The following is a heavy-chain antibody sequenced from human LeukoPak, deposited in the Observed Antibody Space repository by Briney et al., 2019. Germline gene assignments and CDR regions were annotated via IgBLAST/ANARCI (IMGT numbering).Heavy chain of an antibody. Sequence: PGGSLRLSCAASGFRFSDYWMTWVRQAPGKGLECVANINQGGSDKYYVDSVKGRFTISRDNANNLLYLQMNSLRGEDTAVYYCTRDRSRAEDDWGQGTLVTVSS. D-gene: IGHD1-14*01. CDR1: GFRFSDYW. CDR2: INQGGSDK. CDR3: TRDRSRAEDD. J-gene: IGHJ4*02. V-gene: IGHV3-7*01.